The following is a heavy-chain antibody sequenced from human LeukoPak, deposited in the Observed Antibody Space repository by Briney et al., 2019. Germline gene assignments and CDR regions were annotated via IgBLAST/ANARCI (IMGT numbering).Heavy chain of an antibody. D-gene: IGHD3-22*01. V-gene: IGHV3-30-3*01. J-gene: IGHJ4*02. Sequence: PGGSLRLSCAASGFTFSGYPIHWVRQAPGKGLEWVAVISYDGSNKYYADSVKGRFTISRDNSKNTLYLQMNSLRAEDTAVYYCARGVYDSSGYSIDYWGQGTLVTVSS. CDR2: ISYDGSNK. CDR3: ARGVYDSSGYSIDY. CDR1: GFTFSGYP.